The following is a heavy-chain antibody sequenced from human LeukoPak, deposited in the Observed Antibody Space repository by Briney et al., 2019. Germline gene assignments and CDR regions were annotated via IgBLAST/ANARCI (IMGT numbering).Heavy chain of an antibody. Sequence: SETLSLTCAVYGGSFSGYYWSWIRQPPGKGLEWIGEINHSGSTNYNPSLKSRVTISVDTSKNQFSLKLSSVAAADTAVYYCASGVVAATYFDYWGQGTLVTVSS. CDR1: GGSFSGYY. V-gene: IGHV4-34*01. CDR3: ASGVVAATYFDY. J-gene: IGHJ4*02. D-gene: IGHD2-15*01. CDR2: INHSGST.